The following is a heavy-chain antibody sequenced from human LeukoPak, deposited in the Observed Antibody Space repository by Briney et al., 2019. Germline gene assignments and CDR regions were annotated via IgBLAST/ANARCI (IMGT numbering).Heavy chain of an antibody. D-gene: IGHD6-6*01. CDR2: ISSGGTYT. V-gene: IGHV3-21*01. J-gene: IGHJ4*02. Sequence: PGGSLRLSCAASGFTFSSYSMNWVRQAPGKGLEWVSYISSGGTYTYYADSVKGRFTISRDNSKNTLYLQMNSLRAEDTAVYYCAKVKSSSEPGDYWGQGTLVTVSS. CDR3: AKVKSSSEPGDY. CDR1: GFTFSSYS.